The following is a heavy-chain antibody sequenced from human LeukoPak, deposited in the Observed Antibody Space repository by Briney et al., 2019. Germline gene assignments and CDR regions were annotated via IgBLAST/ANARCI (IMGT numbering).Heavy chain of an antibody. J-gene: IGHJ5*02. CDR1: GFTFSSYT. D-gene: IGHD6-13*01. CDR2: ITSGNNI. CDR3: ARERVSSRFDP. V-gene: IGHV3-21*01. Sequence: GSLRLSCAASGFTFSSYTMNWVRQAPGKGLEWVSSITSGNNIYYADSVKGRFTISRDNAKNSLYLEMNSLRAEDTAVYYCARERVSSRFDPWGQGTLVTVSS.